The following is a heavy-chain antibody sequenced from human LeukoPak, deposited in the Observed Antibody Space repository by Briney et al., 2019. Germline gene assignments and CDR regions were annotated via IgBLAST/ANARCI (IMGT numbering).Heavy chain of an antibody. Sequence: GGSLRLSCAASGFTFSSYSMNWVRQAPGKGLEWVSSISSSSSYIYYADSVKGRFTISRDNSNNTLYLQMNRLRAEGTAVYYCAKVLPIYFSPSSWFDPWGQGTLVTVSS. CDR1: GFTFSSYS. CDR3: AKVLPIYFSPSSWFDP. V-gene: IGHV3-21*04. CDR2: ISSSSSYI. J-gene: IGHJ5*02. D-gene: IGHD3-3*01.